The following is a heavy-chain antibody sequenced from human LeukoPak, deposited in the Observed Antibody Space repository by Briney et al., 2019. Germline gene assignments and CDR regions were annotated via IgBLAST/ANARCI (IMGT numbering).Heavy chain of an antibody. CDR3: ARVVADNWFDP. D-gene: IGHD2-15*01. V-gene: IGHV5-51*01. CDR2: VYPGDSDT. J-gene: IGHJ5*02. CDR1: GYTFTNYY. Sequence: GESLKISCNGSGYTFTNYYIAWVRQMPGKGLEWMGIVYPGDSDTRYSPSFQGQVTISADKSINTAYPQWSSLKASDTAMYYCARVVADNWFDPWGQGTLVTVSS.